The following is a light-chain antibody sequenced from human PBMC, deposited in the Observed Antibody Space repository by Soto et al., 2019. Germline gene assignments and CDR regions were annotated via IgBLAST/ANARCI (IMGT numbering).Light chain of an antibody. V-gene: IGLV2-14*01. Sequence: QSALTQPASVSGSPGQSITISCTGTSSDVGAYNYVSWHQQYPGKAPKLIISEVSNRPSGVSNRFSGSKSGNTASLTISGLQAEDEADYYCSSYTRSNTLLFGGGTKLTVL. J-gene: IGLJ2*01. CDR3: SSYTRSNTLL. CDR1: SSDVGAYNY. CDR2: EVS.